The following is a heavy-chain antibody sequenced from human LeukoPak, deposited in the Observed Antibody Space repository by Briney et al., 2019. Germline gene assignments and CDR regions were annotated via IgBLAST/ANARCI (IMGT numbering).Heavy chain of an antibody. D-gene: IGHD3-10*01. CDR3: ATGGTYSYGDTTYHTFDY. J-gene: IGHJ4*02. Sequence: ASVKVSCKVSVYTLTEVSIHWVRQTPGEGLEWMGGFDPEDGETIYAQKFQGRVYMTEDTSTDTANMELSSLRSEDTDVYYCATGGTYSYGDTTYHTFDYWGQGTLLTVSS. CDR1: VYTLTEVS. V-gene: IGHV1-24*01. CDR2: FDPEDGET.